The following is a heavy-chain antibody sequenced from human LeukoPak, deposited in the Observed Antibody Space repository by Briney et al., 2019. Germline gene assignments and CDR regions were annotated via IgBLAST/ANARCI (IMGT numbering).Heavy chain of an antibody. CDR1: GFTFSRCA. J-gene: IGHJ4*02. CDR3: AKEGDTSGWSRFDY. V-gene: IGHV3-30*18. CDR2: TSYSGSNK. Sequence: PGGSLRLSCAASGFTFSRCAMHWVRQAPGKGLEWVAVTSYSGSNKYYADSVKGRFTISRDNSKNTLYLQMNSLRAEDTAVYYCAKEGDTSGWSRFDYWGQGTLVTVSS. D-gene: IGHD6-19*01.